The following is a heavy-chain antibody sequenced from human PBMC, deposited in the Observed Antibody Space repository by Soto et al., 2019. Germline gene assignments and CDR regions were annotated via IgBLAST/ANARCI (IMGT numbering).Heavy chain of an antibody. D-gene: IGHD3-16*02. CDR2: ISGSGGST. CDR1: GFTFSSYA. CDR3: AKDLARLHLGELSLYNNWFDP. V-gene: IGHV3-23*01. Sequence: GGSLRLSCAASGFTFSSYAMSWVRQAPGKGLEWVSAISGSGGSTYYADSVKGRFTISRDNSKNTLYLQMNSLRAEDTAVYYCAKDLARLHLGELSLYNNWFDPWGQGTLVTAPQ. J-gene: IGHJ5*02.